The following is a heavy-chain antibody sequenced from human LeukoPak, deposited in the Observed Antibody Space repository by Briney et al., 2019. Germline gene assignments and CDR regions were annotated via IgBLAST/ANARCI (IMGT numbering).Heavy chain of an antibody. CDR3: AKGSGSGWYGWFAP. V-gene: IGHV3-23*01. CDR1: GFTFSSYA. J-gene: IGHJ5*02. D-gene: IGHD6-19*01. Sequence: GGSLRLSCAASGFTFSSYAMTWLRQAPGKGLEWVSSIDPSGGSTYYADPVKGRFTISRDNSKNTFFLQMNTLRAADTAVYYCAKGSGSGWYGWFAPWGQGTLVTVSS. CDR2: IDPSGGST.